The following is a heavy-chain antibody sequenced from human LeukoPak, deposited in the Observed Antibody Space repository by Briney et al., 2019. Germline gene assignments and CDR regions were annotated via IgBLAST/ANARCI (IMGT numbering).Heavy chain of an antibody. CDR1: GGSFSGYY. V-gene: IGHV4-34*01. J-gene: IGHJ4*02. Sequence: SETLSLTCAVSGGSFSGYYWSWIRQPPGKGLEWIGEINHSGSTNYNPSLKSRVTISVDTSKNQFSLKLSSVTAADTAVYYCAGTTVTVGFDYWGQGTLVTVSS. D-gene: IGHD4-11*01. CDR3: AGTTVTVGFDY. CDR2: INHSGST.